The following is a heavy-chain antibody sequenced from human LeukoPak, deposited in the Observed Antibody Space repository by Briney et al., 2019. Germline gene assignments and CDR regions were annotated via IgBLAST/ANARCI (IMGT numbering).Heavy chain of an antibody. D-gene: IGHD3-3*01. J-gene: IGHJ5*02. CDR2: MRYGESDT. CDR1: GFTFNTYG. V-gene: IGHV3-30*02. Sequence: GGSLRLSCAASGFTFNTYGMHWVRPVPGKGLEWMAFMRYGESDTYYTDSVKGRFTISRDNSRNTLYLQMNSLRPEDTAIYYCAKDWSTDWSSWFDRWGQGTLVTVSS. CDR3: AKDWSTDWSSWFDR.